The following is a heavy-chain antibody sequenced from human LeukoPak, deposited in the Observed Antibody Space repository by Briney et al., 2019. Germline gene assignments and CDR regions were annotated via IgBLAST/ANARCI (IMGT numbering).Heavy chain of an antibody. CDR2: IIPILGIA. CDR1: GGTFSSYA. Sequence: SVKVPCKASGGTFSSYAISWVRQAPGQGLEWMGRIIPILGIANYAQKFQGRVTITADKSTSTAYMELSSLRSDDTVVYYCARKKDRIAAAGTIDYWGQGTLVTVSS. V-gene: IGHV1-69*04. J-gene: IGHJ4*02. CDR3: ARKKDRIAAAGTIDY. D-gene: IGHD6-13*01.